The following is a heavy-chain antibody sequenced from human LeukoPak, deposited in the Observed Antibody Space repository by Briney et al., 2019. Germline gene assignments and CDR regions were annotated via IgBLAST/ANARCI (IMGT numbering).Heavy chain of an antibody. D-gene: IGHD3-3*01. Sequence: QPGRSLRLSCAASGFTFSSYGMHWVRQAPGKGLEWVAVISYDGSNKYYADSVKGRFTISRDNSKNTLYLQMNSLRAEDTAVYYCAKDKFSRRYDFWRPRDWFDPWGQGTLVTVSS. CDR1: GFTFSSYG. V-gene: IGHV3-30*18. CDR2: ISYDGSNK. J-gene: IGHJ5*02. CDR3: AKDKFSRRYDFWRPRDWFDP.